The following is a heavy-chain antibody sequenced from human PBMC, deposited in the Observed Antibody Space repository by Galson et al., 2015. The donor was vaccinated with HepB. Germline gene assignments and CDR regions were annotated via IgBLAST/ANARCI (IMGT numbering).Heavy chain of an antibody. CDR2: ISGSGGST. D-gene: IGHD2-2*01. J-gene: IGHJ4*02. Sequence: SLRLSCAASGFTFSSYSISWVRQAPGKGLEWVSAISGSGGSTYYADYVKGRFTISRDNSKNTLYLQMNSLRAEDTAVYYCAKSRIVVVPAATLDYWGQGTLVTVSS. CDR3: AKSRIVVVPAATLDY. CDR1: GFTFSSYS. V-gene: IGHV3-23*01.